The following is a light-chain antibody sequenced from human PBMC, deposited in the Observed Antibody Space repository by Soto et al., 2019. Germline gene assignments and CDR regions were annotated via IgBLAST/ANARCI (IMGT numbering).Light chain of an antibody. Sequence: EILLTQSPGTLSLSLGERATLSCRASQSVSSDLAWYQQKPGQAPRLLIYDASNRATGIPARFSGSGSGTDFTLTISSLESEDFAVYYCQQRSDWPPTFGQGTKVDIK. V-gene: IGKV3-11*01. CDR1: QSVSSD. J-gene: IGKJ1*01. CDR3: QQRSDWPPT. CDR2: DAS.